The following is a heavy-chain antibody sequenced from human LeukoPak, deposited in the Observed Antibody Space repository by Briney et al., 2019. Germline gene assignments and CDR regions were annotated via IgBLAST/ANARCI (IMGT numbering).Heavy chain of an antibody. D-gene: IGHD3-9*01. CDR2: INPNSGNT. V-gene: IGHV1-8*02. CDR1: GYTFTGYY. Sequence: GASVKVSCKASGYTFTGYYMHWVRQAPGQGLEWMGWINPNSGNTGYAQKFQGRVTMTRNTSISTAYMELSSLRSEDTAVYYCARGPVRYDILTGPAHYYYYYMDVWGKGTTVTISS. J-gene: IGHJ6*03. CDR3: ARGPVRYDILTGPAHYYYYYMDV.